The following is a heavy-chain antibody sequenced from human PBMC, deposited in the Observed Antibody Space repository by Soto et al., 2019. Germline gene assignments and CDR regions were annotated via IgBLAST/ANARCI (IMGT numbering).Heavy chain of an antibody. Sequence: QVKLQESGPGLVKPSQTLSLTCTFSGDSMSSGGYFWVCLRQHPGTGLECIGSTSSSGSPNPNPSLKSRVSMSVDTSNNQFSLKLTSVTVADTAVYYCARGGGYTASGGNSGFWFDPWGQGTLVTVSS. CDR3: ARGGGYTASGGNSGFWFDP. V-gene: IGHV4-31*03. D-gene: IGHD5-18*01. CDR2: TSSSGSP. J-gene: IGHJ5*02. CDR1: GDSMSSGGYF.